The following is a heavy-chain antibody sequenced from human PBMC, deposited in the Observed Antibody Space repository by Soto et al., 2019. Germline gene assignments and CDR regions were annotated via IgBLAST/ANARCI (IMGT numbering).Heavy chain of an antibody. J-gene: IGHJ6*02. CDR2: ISYDGSNK. CDR1: GFTFSSYG. CDR3: AKDGFDSSGYYYYYYYYYGMDV. D-gene: IGHD3-22*01. Sequence: PGGSLRLSCAASGFTFSSYGMHWVRQAPGKGLEWVAVISYDGSNKYYADSVKGRFTISRDNSKNTLYLQMNSLRAEDTAVYYCAKDGFDSSGYYYYYYYYYGMDVWGQGTTVTVSS. V-gene: IGHV3-30*18.